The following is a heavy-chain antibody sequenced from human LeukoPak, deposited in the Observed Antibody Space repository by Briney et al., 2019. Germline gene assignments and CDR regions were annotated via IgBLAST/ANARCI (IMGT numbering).Heavy chain of an antibody. CDR3: TKGRVRARDGTDV. Sequence: GGSLRLSCAASGFNLSNNAMSWVRQAPGSGLDWVSTISYSGGSTHYADSVQGRFTISRDNSKNTLYLHMNSLRAEDSAIYYCTKGRVRARDGTDVWGQGATVTVSS. V-gene: IGHV3-23*01. CDR1: GFNLSNNA. D-gene: IGHD3-10*01. CDR2: ISYSGGST. J-gene: IGHJ6*02.